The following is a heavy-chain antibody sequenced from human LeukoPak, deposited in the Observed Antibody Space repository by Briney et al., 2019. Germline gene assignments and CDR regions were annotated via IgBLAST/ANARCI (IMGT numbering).Heavy chain of an antibody. CDR2: IKEEGSEK. J-gene: IGHJ5*02. CDR3: ARGHYQLS. V-gene: IGHV3-7*01. Sequence: GGSLRLSCAVSGFTFSSYWMSWVRQAPGKGLEWVASIKEEGSEKHYVDSVKGRFTISRDNAKNSLYLQMNSLRAEDTAVYYCARGHYQLSWGQGTLVTVSS. CDR1: GFTFSSYW. D-gene: IGHD2-2*01.